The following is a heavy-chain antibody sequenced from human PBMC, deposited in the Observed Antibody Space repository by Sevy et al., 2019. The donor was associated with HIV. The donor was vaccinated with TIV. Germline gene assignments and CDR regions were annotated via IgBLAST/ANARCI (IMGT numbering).Heavy chain of an antibody. J-gene: IGHJ3*02. CDR2: ISSSGSTI. CDR1: GFTFSDYY. V-gene: IGHV3-11*01. D-gene: IGHD3-22*01. Sequence: GGSLRLSCAASGFTFSDYYMSWIRQAPGKGLEWVSYISSSGSTIYYADSVKGRFTISRDNAKNSLYLQMNSLRAEDTAVYYCARHLLLDYYDSSGGSDAFDIWGQGTMVTVSS. CDR3: ARHLLLDYYDSSGGSDAFDI.